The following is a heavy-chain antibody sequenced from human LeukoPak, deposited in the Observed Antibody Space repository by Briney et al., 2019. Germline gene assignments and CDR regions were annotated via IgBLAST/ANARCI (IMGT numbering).Heavy chain of an antibody. D-gene: IGHD6-19*01. CDR2: INSDGGST. CDR3: ARDQSIAVAGTRNPAGY. CDR1: GFTFSSYW. V-gene: IGHV3-74*01. J-gene: IGHJ4*02. Sequence: GGSLRLSCAASGFTFSSYWMHWVRQAPGKGLVWVSRINSDGGSTSYADSVKGRFTISRDNAKNTLYLQMNSLRAEDTAVYYCARDQSIAVAGTRNPAGYWGQGTLVTVSS.